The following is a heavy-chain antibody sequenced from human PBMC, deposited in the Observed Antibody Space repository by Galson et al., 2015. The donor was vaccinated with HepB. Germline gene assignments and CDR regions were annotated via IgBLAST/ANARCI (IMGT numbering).Heavy chain of an antibody. J-gene: IGHJ4*02. Sequence: SVKVSCKASGYTFTGYYMHWVRQAPGQGLEWMGWINPNSGDTNYAQKFQGRVTMTRDTSISTAYMELSRLRSDDTAVYYCARTRYTMVRGVISHLDYWGQGTLVTVSS. CDR3: ARTRYTMVRGVISHLDY. D-gene: IGHD3-10*01. V-gene: IGHV1-2*02. CDR1: GYTFTGYY. CDR2: INPNSGDT.